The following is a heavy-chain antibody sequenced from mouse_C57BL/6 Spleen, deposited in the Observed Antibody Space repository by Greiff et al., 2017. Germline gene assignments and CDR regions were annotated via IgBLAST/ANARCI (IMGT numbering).Heavy chain of an antibody. CDR3: ARSDHYYAMDY. CDR1: GYTFTSYW. J-gene: IGHJ4*01. CDR2: IDPSDSYN. Sequence: QVQLQQPGAELVKPGASVKLSCKASGYTFTSYWMQWVKQRPGQGLEWIGEIDPSDSYNNYNQKFKGKATLTVDTSSSTAYMQLSCMTSEDAAFYYCARSDHYYAMDYWGQGTSVTVSS. V-gene: IGHV1-50*01.